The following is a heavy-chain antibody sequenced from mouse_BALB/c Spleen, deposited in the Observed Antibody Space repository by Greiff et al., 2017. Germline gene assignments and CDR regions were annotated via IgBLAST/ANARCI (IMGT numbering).Heavy chain of an antibody. CDR2: ISSGGGST. D-gene: IGHD2-3*01. CDR1: GFAFSSYD. V-gene: IGHV5-12-1*01. CDR3: ASRSDGYYAMDY. Sequence: EVKLMESGGGLVKPGGSLKLSCAASGFAFSSYDMSWVRQTPEKRLEWVAYISSGGGSTYYPDTVKGRFTISRDNAKNTLYLQMSSLKSEDTAMYYCASRSDGYYAMDYWGQGTSVTVSS. J-gene: IGHJ4*01.